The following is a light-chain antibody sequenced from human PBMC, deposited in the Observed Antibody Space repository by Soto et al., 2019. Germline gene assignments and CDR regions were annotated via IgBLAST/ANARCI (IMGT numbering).Light chain of an antibody. CDR2: EVT. Sequence: QSALTQPASVSGSPGQSITISCTGTSSDIGGYNYVSWYQQHPGKVPKLIIFEVTTRPSGISDRFSGSKSGNTASLTISGLQADDEADYYCSSFTSGTTLYVFGPGTKVTVL. CDR1: SSDIGGYNY. CDR3: SSFTSGTTLYV. V-gene: IGLV2-14*01. J-gene: IGLJ1*01.